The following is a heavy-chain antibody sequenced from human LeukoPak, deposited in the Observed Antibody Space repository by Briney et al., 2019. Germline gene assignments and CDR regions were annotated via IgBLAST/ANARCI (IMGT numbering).Heavy chain of an antibody. D-gene: IGHD5-24*01. J-gene: IGHJ4*02. CDR1: GFTFSSYA. CDR2: ISYDGSNK. Sequence: GGSLRVSCAASGFTFSSYAMHWVGQAPGKGLEWVAVISYDGSNKYSADSLKGRFTISRDNSKNTLYLQMSTLRAEDTAVYYCAPKGRWLQFQSYFDYWGQGTLVTVSP. V-gene: IGHV3-30-3*01. CDR3: APKGRWLQFQSYFDY.